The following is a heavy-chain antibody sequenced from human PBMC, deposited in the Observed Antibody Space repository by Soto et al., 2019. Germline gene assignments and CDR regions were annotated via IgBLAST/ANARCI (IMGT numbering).Heavy chain of an antibody. CDR1: GGSVNGYY. CDR3: ARAKWELPTPHWSFDY. J-gene: IGHJ4*02. V-gene: IGHV4-34*01. CDR2: INHTGGT. D-gene: IGHD1-26*01. Sequence: SETLSLTCAVYGGSVNGYYWNWIRQPPGKGLEWIGEINHTGGTHYNPSLKSRVTMSVDTSKNQFSLRLSSVTAADTAIYYCARAKWELPTPHWSFDYWGQGTLVTVSS.